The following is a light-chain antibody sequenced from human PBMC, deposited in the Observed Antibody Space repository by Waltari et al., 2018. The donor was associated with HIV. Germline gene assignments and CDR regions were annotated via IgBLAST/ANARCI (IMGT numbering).Light chain of an antibody. CDR3: AVWDDSLGGAV. V-gene: IGLV1-47*01. CDR1: GSNIGTHS. J-gene: IGLJ2*01. Sequence: QSVVTQPPSASGTPAQRVTIPCSGSGSNIGTHSVNWYPHFPGTAPKLLIYMNDQRPSGVPGRFSGSQSGTSASLAISGLQYDDEADYYCAVWDDSLGGAVFGGGTKLTVL. CDR2: MND.